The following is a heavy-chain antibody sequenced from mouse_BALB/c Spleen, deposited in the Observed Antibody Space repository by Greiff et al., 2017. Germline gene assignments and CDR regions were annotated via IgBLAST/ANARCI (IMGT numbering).Heavy chain of an antibody. CDR1: GYTFTSYW. V-gene: IGHV1-87*01. J-gene: IGHJ4*01. CDR2: IYPGDGDT. CDR3: ARLITTVYYAMDY. D-gene: IGHD1-2*01. Sequence: VKLVESGAELARPGASVKLSCKASGYTFTSYWMQWVKQRPGQGLEWIGAIYPGDGDTRYTQKFKGKATLTADKSSSTAYMQLSSLASEDSAVYYCARLITTVYYAMDYWGQGTSVTVSS.